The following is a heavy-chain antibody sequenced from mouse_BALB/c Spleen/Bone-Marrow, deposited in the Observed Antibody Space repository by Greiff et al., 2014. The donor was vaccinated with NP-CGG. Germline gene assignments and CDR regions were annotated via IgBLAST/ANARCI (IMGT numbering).Heavy chain of an antibody. CDR2: IWPDGST. CDR1: GFSLTTYG. D-gene: IGHD1-2*01. Sequence: APSQSLSITCTVSGFSLTTYGVHWVRQPPGKGLEWLGVIWPDGSTNYNSALMSRLSIKKDNSKNQVFLKMNSLQTDDTAMYDCARSTTATGAMDYGGQGTSATVSS. CDR3: ARSTTATGAMDY. V-gene: IGHV2-9*02. J-gene: IGHJ4*01.